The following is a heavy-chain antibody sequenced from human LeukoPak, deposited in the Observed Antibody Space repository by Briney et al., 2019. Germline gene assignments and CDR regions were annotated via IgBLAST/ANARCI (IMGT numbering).Heavy chain of an antibody. J-gene: IGHJ4*02. CDR2: ISAYNGNT. CDR3: ARYSSGWYSVRYYFDY. D-gene: IGHD6-19*01. Sequence: ASVKVSCKASGYTFTSYGISWVRQARGQGLEWMGWISAYNGNTNYAQKLQGRVTMTTDTSTSTAYMELRSLRSDDTAVYYCARYSSGWYSVRYYFDYWGQGTLVTVSS. V-gene: IGHV1-18*01. CDR1: GYTFTSYG.